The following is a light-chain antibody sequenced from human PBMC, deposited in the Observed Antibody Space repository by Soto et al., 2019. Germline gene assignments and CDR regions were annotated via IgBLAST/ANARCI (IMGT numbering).Light chain of an antibody. CDR3: QQYNGYWT. CDR1: QSISDS. V-gene: IGKV1-5*03. Sequence: DIQMTQSPSTLSASVGDRVTITCRASQSISDSLAWYQQKPGKAPKLLIYAASSLKSGVPSRFSGSRSGTEYTLTISSLQPDDFATYYCQQYNGYWTFGQGTKVEIK. CDR2: AAS. J-gene: IGKJ1*01.